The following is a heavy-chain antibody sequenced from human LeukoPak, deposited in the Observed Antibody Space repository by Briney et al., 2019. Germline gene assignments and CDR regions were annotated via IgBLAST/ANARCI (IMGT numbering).Heavy chain of an antibody. CDR3: ASVVRAVIPYFDY. CDR2: IYHSGST. V-gene: IGHV4-38-2*02. D-gene: IGHD3-10*01. CDR1: GYSISSGYY. J-gene: IGHJ4*02. Sequence: SETLSLTCTVSGYSISSGYYWGWIRQPPGKGLEWIGSIYHSGSTYYNPSLKSRVTISVDTSKNQFSLKLTSVTAADTAVYYCASVVRAVIPYFDYWGQGTLVTVSS.